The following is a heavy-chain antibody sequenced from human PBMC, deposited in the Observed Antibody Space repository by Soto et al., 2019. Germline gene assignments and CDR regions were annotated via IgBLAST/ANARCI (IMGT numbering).Heavy chain of an antibody. D-gene: IGHD2-2*01. V-gene: IGHV3-23*01. CDR2: ISGSGGST. J-gene: IGHJ4*02. CDR3: AKDLYDVVVPAAATTPGDY. Sequence: EVQLLESGGGLVQPGGSLRLSCAASGFTFSSYAMSWVRQAPGKGLEWVSAISGSGGSTYYADSVKGRFTISRGNSKNTLYLQMNSLRAEDTAVYYCAKDLYDVVVPAAATTPGDYWGQGTLVTVSS. CDR1: GFTFSSYA.